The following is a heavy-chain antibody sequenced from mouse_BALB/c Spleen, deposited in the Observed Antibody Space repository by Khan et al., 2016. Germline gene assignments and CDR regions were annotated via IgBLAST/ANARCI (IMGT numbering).Heavy chain of an antibody. V-gene: IGHV1S81*02. CDR1: GYTFTSYW. CDR2: TNPTNGRT. CDR3: ARIKKIVATYFDY. J-gene: IGHJ2*01. D-gene: IGHD1-1*01. Sequence: QVQLPPPGAELVKAGASVKMSCKASGYTFTSYWMHWVKQRLGQGLEWFAETNPTNGRTYYNEKFKSKATLTVDKSSSTAYMLLSGPTFEDSAVYYCARIKKIVATYFDYWGQGTTLTVSS.